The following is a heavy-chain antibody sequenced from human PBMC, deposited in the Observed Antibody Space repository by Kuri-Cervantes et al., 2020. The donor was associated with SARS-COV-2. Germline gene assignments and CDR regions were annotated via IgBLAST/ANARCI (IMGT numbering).Heavy chain of an antibody. CDR2: IYSGGST. CDR1: GFTVSSNY. J-gene: IGHJ4*02. V-gene: IGHV3-53*01. Sequence: GESLKISCAASGFTVSSNYMSWVRQAPGKGLEWVSVIYSGGSTYYADSVKGRFTISRDNSKNTLYLQMNSLRAEDTAVYYCASGILYRWEGYFDYWGQGTLVTDSS. D-gene: IGHD2-15*01. CDR3: ASGILYRWEGYFDY.